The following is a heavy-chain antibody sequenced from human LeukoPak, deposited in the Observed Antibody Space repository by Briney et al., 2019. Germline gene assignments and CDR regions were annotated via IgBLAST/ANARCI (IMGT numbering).Heavy chain of an antibody. CDR1: GLTFDDHV. CDR2: ISGDGGSK. Sequence: GGSLRLSCAASGLTFDDHVMQWVRQAPGKGLQWVSLISGDGGSKYYSDSVQGRFTISRDNSKNFLYLQMNSLRTEDTGFYYCARDMRVGPTIPVAALNDYWGQGTLVTVSS. CDR3: ARDMRVGPTIPVAALNDY. V-gene: IGHV3-43*02. J-gene: IGHJ4*02. D-gene: IGHD6-19*01.